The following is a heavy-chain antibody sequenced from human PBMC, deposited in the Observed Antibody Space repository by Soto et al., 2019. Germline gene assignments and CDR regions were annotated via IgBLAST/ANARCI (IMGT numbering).Heavy chain of an antibody. J-gene: IGHJ6*02. Sequence: SGGSLRLSCAASGFTFSDYYMSWIRQAPGKGLEWVSYISSSGSTIYYADSVKGRFTISRDNAKNSLYLQMNSLRAEDTAVYYCARDGLYSSSWYYYYYGMDVWGQGTTVTVSS. D-gene: IGHD6-13*01. CDR3: ARDGLYSSSWYYYYYGMDV. CDR1: GFTFSDYY. V-gene: IGHV3-11*01. CDR2: ISSSGSTI.